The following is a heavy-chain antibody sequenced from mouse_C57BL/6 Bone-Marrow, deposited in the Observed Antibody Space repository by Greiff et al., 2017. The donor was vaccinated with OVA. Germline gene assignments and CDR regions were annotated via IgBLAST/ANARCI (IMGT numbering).Heavy chain of an antibody. CDR2: INPNNGGT. Sequence: EVKLQQSGPELVKPGASVKMSCKASGYTFTDYNMHWVKQSHGKSLEWIGYINPNNGGTSYNQKFKGKATLTVNKSSSTAYMELRSLTSEDSAVYYCARSGAVVASFDYWGQGTTRTGSS. J-gene: IGHJ2*01. V-gene: IGHV1-22*01. CDR1: GYTFTDYN. D-gene: IGHD1-1*01. CDR3: ARSGAVVASFDY.